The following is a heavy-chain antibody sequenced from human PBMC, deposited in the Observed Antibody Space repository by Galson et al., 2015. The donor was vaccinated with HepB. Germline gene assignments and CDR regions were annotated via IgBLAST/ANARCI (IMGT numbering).Heavy chain of an antibody. J-gene: IGHJ4*02. CDR1: GFKFSIYG. CDR2: IWYDGSNK. D-gene: IGHD4-23*01. Sequence: SLRLSCAASGFKFSIYGMEWVRQAPGKGLEWVAGIWYDGSNKKYADSVKGRSTISRDNSQNTLYLQMNSLRVEETAVYYCARGPMGKTRAPLDYWGQGTLVTVSS. CDR3: ARGPMGKTRAPLDY. V-gene: IGHV3-33*08.